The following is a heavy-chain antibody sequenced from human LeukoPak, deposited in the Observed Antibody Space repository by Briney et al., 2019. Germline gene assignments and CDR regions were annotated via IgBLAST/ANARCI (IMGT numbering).Heavy chain of an antibody. D-gene: IGHD5-18*01. J-gene: IGHJ4*02. V-gene: IGHV3-23*01. Sequence: GGSLRLSCAASGFIFRNYGMNWVRQPPGKGLEWVSGVSPNGETAYYADSVKGRFTISRDNSKNTVYLQVRSLRAEDTAVYYCAKDLGWIQFGYWGQGALVTVSS. CDR1: GFIFRNYG. CDR2: VSPNGETA. CDR3: AKDLGWIQFGY.